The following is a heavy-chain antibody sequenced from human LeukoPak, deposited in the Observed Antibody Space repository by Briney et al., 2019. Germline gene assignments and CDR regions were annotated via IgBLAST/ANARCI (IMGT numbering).Heavy chain of an antibody. Sequence: GRSLRLPCAASGFTFSIYAIHWVRQAPGKGLEWVAVISYDGTNKYYADSVKGRFTISRDNSKNTLYLQMTSLRAEDTAVYYCARMLYPLDIDSGGNSVAYWGQGTLVTVSS. CDR2: ISYDGTNK. V-gene: IGHV3-30*04. CDR3: ARMLYPLDIDSGGNSVAY. J-gene: IGHJ4*02. D-gene: IGHD4-23*01. CDR1: GFTFSIYA.